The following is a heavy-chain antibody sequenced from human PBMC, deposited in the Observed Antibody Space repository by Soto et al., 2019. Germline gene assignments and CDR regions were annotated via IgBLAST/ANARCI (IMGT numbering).Heavy chain of an antibody. Sequence: EVLLVESGGGLAKPGESLRLSCEASGFTFRNVWMTWIRRAPGRGLEWVATIQKDADGGATDYGAPVAGRFTISRDDSQRILYLQMTSLKSEDTGLYYCTTGENWGRGTLVTVAS. D-gene: IGHD3-16*01. CDR1: GFTFRNVW. CDR3: TTGEN. J-gene: IGHJ4*02. CDR2: IQKDADGGAT. V-gene: IGHV3-15*01.